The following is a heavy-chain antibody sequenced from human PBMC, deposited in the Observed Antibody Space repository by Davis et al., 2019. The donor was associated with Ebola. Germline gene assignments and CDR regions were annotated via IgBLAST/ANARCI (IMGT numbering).Heavy chain of an antibody. CDR2: IIPIFGTA. CDR1: GGTFSSYA. J-gene: IGHJ5*02. Sequence: SVKVSCKASGGTFSSYAISWVRQAPGQGLEWMGGIIPIFGTANYAQKFQGRVTITADESTSTAYMELSSLRSEDTAVYYCARVGNYYGSGGWFDPWGQGTLVTVSS. V-gene: IGHV1-69*13. CDR3: ARVGNYYGSGGWFDP. D-gene: IGHD3-10*01.